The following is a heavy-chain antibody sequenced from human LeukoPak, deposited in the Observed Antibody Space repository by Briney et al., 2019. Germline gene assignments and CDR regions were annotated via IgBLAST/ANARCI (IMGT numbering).Heavy chain of an antibody. D-gene: IGHD3-3*01. CDR1: GGSISSGDYY. V-gene: IGHV4-30-4*08. CDR3: AREDFWSGYVDY. J-gene: IGHJ4*02. Sequence: PSQTLSLNCTVSGGSISSGDYYWSWIRQPPGKGLEWIGYIYYSGSTYYNPSLKSRVTISVDTSKNQFSLKLSSVTAADTAVYYCAREDFWSGYVDYWGQGTLVTVSS. CDR2: IYYSGST.